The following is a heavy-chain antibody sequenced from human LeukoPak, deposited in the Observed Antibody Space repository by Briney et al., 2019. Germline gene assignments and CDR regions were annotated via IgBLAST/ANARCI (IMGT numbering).Heavy chain of an antibody. CDR1: GGSLNDGSYY. CDR3: ARGTRGEQWLLYAFDI. CDR2: IYKSGNT. V-gene: IGHV4-61*02. Sequence: SETLSLTCALSGGSLNDGSYYWTWIRQPAGKGLEWIGRIYKSGNTNYNPSLKSRVTVSLDMSKNQFSLNLKSVTAADTAAYYCARGTRGEQWLLYAFDIWGQGTMVTVSS. J-gene: IGHJ3*02. D-gene: IGHD6-19*01.